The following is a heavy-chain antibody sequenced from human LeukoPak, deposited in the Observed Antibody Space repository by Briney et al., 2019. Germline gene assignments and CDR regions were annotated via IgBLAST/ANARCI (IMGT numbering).Heavy chain of an antibody. CDR2: IKQDRSEK. J-gene: IGHJ4*02. CDR1: GFTFSNYW. V-gene: IGHV3-7*03. Sequence: GGSLRLSCAASGFTFSNYWMSWVRQAPGKGLEWVANIKQDRSEKYYVDSVKGRFTISRDNAKNSLYLQMNSLRAEDTALYYCARDRSMTHFDYWGQGTLVTVSS. CDR3: ARDRSMTHFDY.